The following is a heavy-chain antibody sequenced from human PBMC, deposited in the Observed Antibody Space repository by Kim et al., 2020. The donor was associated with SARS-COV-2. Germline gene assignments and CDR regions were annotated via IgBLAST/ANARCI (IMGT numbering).Heavy chain of an antibody. J-gene: IGHJ6*02. CDR2: IIPIFGTA. Sequence: SVKVSCKASGGTFSSYAISWVRQAPGQGLEWMGGIIPIFGTANYAQKFQGRVTITADESTSTAYMELSSLRSEDTAVYYCARGGRFGELQLVHYYYGMDVWGQGTTVTVSS. CDR1: GGTFSSYA. D-gene: IGHD3-10*01. CDR3: ARGGRFGELQLVHYYYGMDV. V-gene: IGHV1-69*13.